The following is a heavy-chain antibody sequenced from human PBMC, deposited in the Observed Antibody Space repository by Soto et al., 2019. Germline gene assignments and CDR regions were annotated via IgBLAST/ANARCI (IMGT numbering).Heavy chain of an antibody. CDR2: IIGSGGST. D-gene: IGHD2-15*01. J-gene: IGHJ3*01. CDR1: GFTFSSYA. V-gene: IGHV3-23*01. CDR3: AKDRCSGGSCRDAFDV. Sequence: HPGGSLRLSCAASGFTFSSYAMSWVRQAPGKGLEWVSAIIGSGGSTYYADSVKGRFTISRDNSKNTLYLQMNSLRAEHRAVYFCAKDRCSGGSCRDAFDVWGQGTRVPVSS.